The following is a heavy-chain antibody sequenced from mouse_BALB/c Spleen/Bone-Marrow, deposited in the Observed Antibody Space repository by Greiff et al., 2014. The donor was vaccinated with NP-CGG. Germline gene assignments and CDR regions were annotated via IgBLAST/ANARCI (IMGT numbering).Heavy chain of an antibody. D-gene: IGHD1-2*01. J-gene: IGHJ1*01. V-gene: IGHV1-7*01. CDR1: GYTFTTYW. CDR2: INPSTGYT. CDR3: GKVPIATRPSCFDV. Sequence: QVQLKESGAELAKPGASVKMSCKASGYTFTTYWMHWVKQRPGQGLEWIGYINPSTGYTEYNQKFKDKATLTADKSSSTSYMQLSSLKSEDSEVYYCGKVPIATRPSCFDVWGEGTTVTVSS.